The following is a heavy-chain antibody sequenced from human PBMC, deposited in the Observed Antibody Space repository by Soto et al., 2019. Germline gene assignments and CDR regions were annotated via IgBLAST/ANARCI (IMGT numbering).Heavy chain of an antibody. J-gene: IGHJ5*02. D-gene: IGHD4-17*01. CDR2: ISYDGSNK. CDR1: GFTFSSYG. V-gene: IGHV3-30*18. Sequence: PGGSLRLSCAASGFTFSSYGMHWVRQAPGKGLEWVAVISYDGSNKYYADSVKGRFTISRDNSKNTLYLQMNSLRAEDTAVYYCAKSLTIEATTSAPGWFDPWGQGTLVTVSS. CDR3: AKSLTIEATTSAPGWFDP.